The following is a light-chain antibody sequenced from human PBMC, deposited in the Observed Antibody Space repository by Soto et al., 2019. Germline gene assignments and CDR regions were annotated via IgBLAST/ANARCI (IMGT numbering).Light chain of an antibody. CDR3: QQYYATPLT. CDR1: QSVLYSPNNKNY. J-gene: IGKJ2*01. Sequence: DIVMTQSPDSLAVSLGERATINCKSTQSVLYSPNNKNYLAWYQQKPGQPPKLLIYWASTRESGVPDRFSGSRSGTDFTLTISSLHAEDVAVYYCQQYYATPLTFGQGTKLEIK. CDR2: WAS. V-gene: IGKV4-1*01.